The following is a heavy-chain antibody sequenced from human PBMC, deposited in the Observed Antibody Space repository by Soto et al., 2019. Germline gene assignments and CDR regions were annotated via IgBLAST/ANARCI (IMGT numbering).Heavy chain of an antibody. Sequence: QVQLVQSGAEVKKRGSSVKVSCKASGGTFSSYAISWVRQAPGQGLEWMGGIIPIFGTANYTQKFQGRVTITADKSTSTAYMELSSLRSEDTAVYYCARAETTVTLYYYYGMDVWGQGTTVTVSS. D-gene: IGHD4-4*01. CDR1: GGTFSSYA. CDR3: ARAETTVTLYYYYGMDV. J-gene: IGHJ6*02. V-gene: IGHV1-69*06. CDR2: IIPIFGTA.